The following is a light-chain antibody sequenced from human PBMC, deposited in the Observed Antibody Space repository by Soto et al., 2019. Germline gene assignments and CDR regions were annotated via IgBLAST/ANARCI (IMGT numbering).Light chain of an antibody. J-gene: IGKJ1*01. CDR3: QHYNVWPPWT. CDR1: QNVRRN. V-gene: IGKV3-15*01. CDR2: GAI. Sequence: EIVMTQSPATLSVSPEDRVTLSCRASQNVRRNIAWYQQKPGQAPSLLIFGAITRATGIPARFSGNGSGTEFTLTISSLQSEDSAIYYCQHYNVWPPWTFGQGTKV.